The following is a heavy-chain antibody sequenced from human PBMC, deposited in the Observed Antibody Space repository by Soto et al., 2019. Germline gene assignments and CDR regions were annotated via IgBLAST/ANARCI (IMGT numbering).Heavy chain of an antibody. D-gene: IGHD3-16*02. CDR2: TYYRSKWSN. J-gene: IGHJ4*02. V-gene: IGHV6-1*01. Sequence: PSQTLSLTCAISGDSVSSIGAAWNWIRQSPSRGLEWLGRTYYRSKWSNDYAVSVKGRITINPDTSKNKFSLLLNSVTPEDTAVYYCASGSYYFDFWGQGTLVTVSS. CDR3: ASGSYYFDF. CDR1: GDSVSSIGAA.